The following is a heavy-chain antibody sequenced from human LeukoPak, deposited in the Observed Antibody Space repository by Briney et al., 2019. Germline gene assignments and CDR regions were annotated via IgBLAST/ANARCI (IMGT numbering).Heavy chain of an antibody. CDR1: GGSISSGSYY. Sequence: PSETLSLTCTVSGGSISSGSYYWSWIRQPPGKGLEWIGYMYNSGSTDYNPSLKSRITISVDTSKNQFSLKLSPVTAADTAVYYCARHRVGASRDFDYWGQGTLVTVSS. V-gene: IGHV4-61*01. D-gene: IGHD1-26*01. CDR2: MYNSGST. J-gene: IGHJ4*02. CDR3: ARHRVGASRDFDY.